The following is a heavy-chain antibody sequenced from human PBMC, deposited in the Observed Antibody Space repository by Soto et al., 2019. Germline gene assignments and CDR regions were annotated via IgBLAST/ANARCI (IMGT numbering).Heavy chain of an antibody. D-gene: IGHD5-12*01. V-gene: IGHV1-18*01. CDR2: ISAYNGNT. J-gene: IGHJ3*02. Sequence: ASVKVSCKASGYTFTSYGISWVRQAPGQGLEWMGWISAYNGNTNYAQKLQGRVTMTTDTSTSTAYMELRSLRSDDTAVYYCARGTEYSGYDINDAFDIWGQGTMVTVS. CDR3: ARGTEYSGYDINDAFDI. CDR1: GYTFTSYG.